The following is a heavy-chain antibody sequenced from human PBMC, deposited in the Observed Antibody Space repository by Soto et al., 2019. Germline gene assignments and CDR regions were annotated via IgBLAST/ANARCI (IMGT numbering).Heavy chain of an antibody. D-gene: IGHD6-19*01. Sequence: ESGGGLVQPGGSLRLSCAASGFTFSSYSMNWVRQAPGKGLEWVSYISSSSSTIYYADSVKGRFTISRDNAKNSLYLQMNSLRDEDTAVYYCARVACVYSSGCLDYWGQGTLVTVSS. CDR2: ISSSSSTI. CDR1: GFTFSSYS. CDR3: ARVACVYSSGCLDY. V-gene: IGHV3-48*02. J-gene: IGHJ4*02.